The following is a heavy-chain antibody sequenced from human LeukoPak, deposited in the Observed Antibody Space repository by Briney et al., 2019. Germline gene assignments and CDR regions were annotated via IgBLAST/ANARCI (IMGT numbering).Heavy chain of an antibody. J-gene: IGHJ4*02. CDR2: SSTYNGNR. D-gene: IGHD4-17*01. Sequence: ASLKVSCKASGYMFTTYDINWVRQAPGQGLEWMGWSSTYNGNRDYAPHLQGRVTMTTDTSTSTAYMELRSLRSDDTAVYYCARGFYGDYGGYWGQGTLVTVSS. CDR3: ARGFYGDYGGY. CDR1: GYMFTTYD. V-gene: IGHV1-18*01.